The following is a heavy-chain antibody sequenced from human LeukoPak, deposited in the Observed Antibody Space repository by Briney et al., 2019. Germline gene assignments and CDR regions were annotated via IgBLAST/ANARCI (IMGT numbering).Heavy chain of an antibody. Sequence: GGSLRLSCAASGFTFSTYGMHWVRQAPGRGLEWVAFIRYDGSDKYADSVKGRFTISGDNSKNTLHLQMNSLRAEDTAVYYCATTGGTGILGYFNHWGQGVLVTVSS. CDR1: GFTFSTYG. D-gene: IGHD2-15*01. CDR2: IRYDGSDK. V-gene: IGHV3-30*02. J-gene: IGHJ4*02. CDR3: ATTGGTGILGYFNH.